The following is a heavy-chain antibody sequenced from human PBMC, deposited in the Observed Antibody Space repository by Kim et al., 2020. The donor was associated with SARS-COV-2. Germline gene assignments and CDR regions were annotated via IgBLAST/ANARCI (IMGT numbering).Heavy chain of an antibody. V-gene: IGHV3-23*01. CDR2: ISSSGYST. CDR3: AKRGIYGNDAFDI. Sequence: GGSLRLSCVASGFTFGNSAITWVRQAPGKGLEWVSHISSSGYSTYYADSVKGRFTISRDNSKNTLYLEMNNLRVEDTAVYYCAKRGIYGNDAFDIWGQGTLVTVSS. J-gene: IGHJ3*02. D-gene: IGHD1-1*01. CDR1: GFTFGNSA.